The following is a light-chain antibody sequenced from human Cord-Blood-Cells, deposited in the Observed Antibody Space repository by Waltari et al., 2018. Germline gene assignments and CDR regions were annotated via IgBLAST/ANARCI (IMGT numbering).Light chain of an antibody. CDR1: QSVSSY. CDR3: QQRSNWPT. V-gene: IGKV3-11*01. Sequence: EIVLTQSPATLSLSPGERATLSCRASQSVSSYLAWYQQKPGQAPRLLIYDASNRATGTPARFSCSGSGTDFTLTISSLEPEDFAVYYCQQRSNWPTFGGGTKVEIK. J-gene: IGKJ4*01. CDR2: DAS.